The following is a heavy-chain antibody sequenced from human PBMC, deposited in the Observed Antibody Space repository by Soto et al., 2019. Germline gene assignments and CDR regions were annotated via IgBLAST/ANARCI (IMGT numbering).Heavy chain of an antibody. CDR1: GFTFSSYS. Sequence: EVQLVESGGGLVQPGGSLRLSCAASGFTFSSYSMNWVRQAPGKGLEWVSYISSSSSTIYYADSVKGRFTISRDNAKNSLYLQMNSLRDEDTAVYYCARDLPHDSSGGLDYWGQGTLVTVSS. D-gene: IGHD3-22*01. V-gene: IGHV3-48*02. CDR3: ARDLPHDSSGGLDY. J-gene: IGHJ4*02. CDR2: ISSSSSTI.